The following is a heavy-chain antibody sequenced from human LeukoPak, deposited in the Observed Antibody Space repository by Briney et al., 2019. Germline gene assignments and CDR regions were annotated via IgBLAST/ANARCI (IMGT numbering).Heavy chain of an antibody. CDR2: ISAYNGNT. J-gene: IGHJ6*03. D-gene: IGHD3-3*01. Sequence: GASVKVSCKASGYTFTSYGISWVRQAPGQGLEWMGWISAYNGNTNYAQKLQGRVTMTTDTSTSTAYMELRSLRSDDTAVYYCARDPFSGDFWSGGRQDYYYYMDVWGKGTTVTVSS. CDR1: GYTFTSYG. V-gene: IGHV1-18*01. CDR3: ARDPFSGDFWSGGRQDYYYYMDV.